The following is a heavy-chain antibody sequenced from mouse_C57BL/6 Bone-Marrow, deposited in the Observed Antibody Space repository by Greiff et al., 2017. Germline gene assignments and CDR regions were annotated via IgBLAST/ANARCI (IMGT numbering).Heavy chain of an antibody. CDR2: FHPYNDDT. CDR3: ARGGNYGGYYFDY. Sequence: VKLQESGAELVKPGASVTMSCKASGYTFTTYPIEWMKQNHGKSLEWIGNFHPYNDDTKYNEKFKGKATLTVEKSSSTVYLELSRLTSDDSAVXYCARGGNYGGYYFDYWGQGTTLTVSS. D-gene: IGHD2-1*01. J-gene: IGHJ2*01. V-gene: IGHV1-47*01. CDR1: GYTFTTYP.